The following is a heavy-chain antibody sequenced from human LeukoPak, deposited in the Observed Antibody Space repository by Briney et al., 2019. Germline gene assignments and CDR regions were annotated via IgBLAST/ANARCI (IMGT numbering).Heavy chain of an antibody. V-gene: IGHV3-7*01. Sequence: GGSLRLSCAASGFTFSNYWMSWVRQAPGKGLEWVANIKEDGSEKYYVDSVKGRFTISRDNSKNSLYLQMNSLRAEDTAVYYCARDGGGIGYYYSRDYWGKGTLVTVSS. CDR1: GFTFSNYW. D-gene: IGHD3-22*01. J-gene: IGHJ4*02. CDR3: ARDGGGIGYYYSRDY. CDR2: IKEDGSEK.